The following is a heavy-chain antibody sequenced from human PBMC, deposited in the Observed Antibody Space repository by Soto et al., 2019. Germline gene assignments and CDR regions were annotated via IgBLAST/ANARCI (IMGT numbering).Heavy chain of an antibody. D-gene: IGHD2-2*01. CDR3: ARATTHRYCSSTSCYGSYYYYYMDV. CDR2: ISSSSSYI. Sequence: GGSLRLSCAASGFTFSSYSMNWVRQAPGKGLEWVSSISSSSSYIYYADSVKGRFTISRDNAKNSLYLQMNSLRAEDTAVYYCARATTHRYCSSTSCYGSYYYYYMDVWGKGTTVTVSS. V-gene: IGHV3-21*01. J-gene: IGHJ6*03. CDR1: GFTFSSYS.